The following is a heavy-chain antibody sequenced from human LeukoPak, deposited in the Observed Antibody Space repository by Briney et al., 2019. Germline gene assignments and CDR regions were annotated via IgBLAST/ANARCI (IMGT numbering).Heavy chain of an antibody. Sequence: SETLSLTCTVSGGSISSGGYYWRWIRQPPGKGLEWIGYIYYSGRTYYNPSLKSRVTISVDTSKNQFSLKLSSVTAADTAVYYCARDEEVLLWFGPWGQGTLVTVSS. CDR2: IYYSGRT. J-gene: IGHJ5*02. V-gene: IGHV4-30-4*01. CDR3: ARDEEVLLWFGP. D-gene: IGHD3-10*01. CDR1: GGSISSGGYY.